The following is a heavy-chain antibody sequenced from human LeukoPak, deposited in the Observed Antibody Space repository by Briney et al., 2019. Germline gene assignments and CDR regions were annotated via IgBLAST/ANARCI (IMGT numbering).Heavy chain of an antibody. V-gene: IGHV3-11*01. Sequence: GGSLRLSCAASGFNFSDFYMNWIRQAPGKGLEWLSSISLSGSTITYAASVKGRVTVSRDNAKSSVFLQMHSLRADDTAVYYCAGEASCSSTTCYFGYWGQGTLVTVSS. J-gene: IGHJ4*02. CDR3: AGEASCSSTTCYFGY. D-gene: IGHD2-2*01. CDR1: GFNFSDFY. CDR2: ISLSGSTI.